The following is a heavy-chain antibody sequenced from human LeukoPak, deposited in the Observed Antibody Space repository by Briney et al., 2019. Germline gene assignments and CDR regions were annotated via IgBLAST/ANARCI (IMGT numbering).Heavy chain of an antibody. CDR3: ASRYDFWSGGYYYYGMDV. CDR2: IYYSGST. Sequence: SETLSLTCTVSGGSISNSSYYWGWIRQPPGKELEWIGSIYYSGSTYYNPSLKSRVTISVDTSKNQFSLKLSSVTAADTAVYYCASRYDFWSGGYYYYGMDVWGQGTTVTVSS. J-gene: IGHJ6*02. V-gene: IGHV4-39*01. CDR1: GGSISNSSYY. D-gene: IGHD3-3*01.